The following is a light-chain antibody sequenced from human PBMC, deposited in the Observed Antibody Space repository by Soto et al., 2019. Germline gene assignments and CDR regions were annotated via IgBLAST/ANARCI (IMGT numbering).Light chain of an antibody. CDR2: AAS. CDR3: QLYGSSPGT. CDR1: QCVSSY. Sequence: EIVLTQSPGTLSLSPGERATLSCRASQCVSSYFAWYQQKPGQAPRLLVYAASSRATGVPDRFSGSGSGTDFTLTISRLEPEDFAVYYCQLYGSSPGTFGQGTKVEIK. J-gene: IGKJ1*01. V-gene: IGKV3-20*01.